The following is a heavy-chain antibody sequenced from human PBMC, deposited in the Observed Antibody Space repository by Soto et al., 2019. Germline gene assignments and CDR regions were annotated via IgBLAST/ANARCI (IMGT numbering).Heavy chain of an antibody. V-gene: IGHV3-7*05. J-gene: IGHJ6*02. CDR1: GFTFSSYW. Sequence: GGSLRLSCAASGFTFSSYWMSWVRQAPGKGLEWVANIKQDGSEKYYVDSVKGRFTISRDNAKNSLYLQMNSLRAEDTAVYYCARGGGAVDSSSSGPPLGGYGIDVWGQGTTVTVSS. CDR2: IKQDGSEK. D-gene: IGHD6-6*01. CDR3: ARGGGAVDSSSSGPPLGGYGIDV.